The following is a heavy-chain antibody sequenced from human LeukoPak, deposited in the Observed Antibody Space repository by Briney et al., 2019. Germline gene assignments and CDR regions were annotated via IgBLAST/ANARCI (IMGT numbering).Heavy chain of an antibody. CDR2: ISYDGSSK. J-gene: IGHJ4*02. D-gene: IGHD6-6*01. V-gene: IGHV3-30-3*01. CDR1: GFTFSSYA. CDR3: ARLVSARRVFDY. Sequence: GGSLRLSCAASGFTFSSYAMHWVRQAPGKGLEWVAVISYDGSSKYYADSVKGRFTISRDNSKNTLYLQMNSLRAEDTAVYYCARLVSARRVFDYWGQGTLVTVSS.